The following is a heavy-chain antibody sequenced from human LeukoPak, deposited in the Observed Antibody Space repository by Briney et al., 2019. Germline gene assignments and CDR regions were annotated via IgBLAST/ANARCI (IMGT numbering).Heavy chain of an antibody. Sequence: GGSLRLSCVASGFRFEDYAMHWVRQVPGKGLEWVSGLSWSSNSIVYADSVKGRFTISRDNAKNSLFLQMNSLRPEDTALYYCAKASRNDILIGLGDYSNFWGQGNLVIVSS. J-gene: IGHJ4*02. CDR3: AKASRNDILIGLGDYSNF. V-gene: IGHV3-9*01. D-gene: IGHD3-9*01. CDR1: GFRFEDYA. CDR2: LSWSSNSI.